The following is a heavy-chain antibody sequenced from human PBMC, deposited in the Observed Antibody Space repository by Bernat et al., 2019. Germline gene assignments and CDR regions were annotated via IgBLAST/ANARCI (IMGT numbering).Heavy chain of an antibody. CDR2: IYSATDT. Sequence: EVQLVESGGGLVQPGGSLRLSCAASGFTVSSTYMSWVRQAPGRGLEWVSLIYSATDTYYADSVKGRFTISRHNSKNTLYLQMNSLRAEDTAVYYCARGPYVEMVTIFDSWGQGTLVTVSS. D-gene: IGHD2-21*02. CDR1: GFTVSSTY. J-gene: IGHJ5*01. CDR3: ARGPYVEMVTIFDS. V-gene: IGHV3-53*04.